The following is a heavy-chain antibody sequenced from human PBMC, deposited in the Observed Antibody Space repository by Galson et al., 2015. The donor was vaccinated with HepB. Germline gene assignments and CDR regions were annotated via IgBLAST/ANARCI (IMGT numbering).Heavy chain of an antibody. V-gene: IGHV6-1*01. Sequence: CAISGDSVSSNSAAWNWIRQSPSRGLEWLGRTYCRSRWYNDYAVSVKSRITINPDTSKNQFSLQLNSVTPEDTAVYYCARDQAPPYSGNLGGAFDIWGQGTMVTVSS. J-gene: IGHJ3*02. CDR2: TYCRSRWYN. D-gene: IGHD1-26*01. CDR1: GDSVSSNSAA. CDR3: ARDQAPPYSGNLGGAFDI.